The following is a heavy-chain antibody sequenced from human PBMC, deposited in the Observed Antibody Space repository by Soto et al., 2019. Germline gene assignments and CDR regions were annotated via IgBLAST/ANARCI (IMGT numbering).Heavy chain of an antibody. D-gene: IGHD3-10*01. V-gene: IGHV3-15*01. CDR1: GFTFSNAW. CDR3: TTHFVDYYYYMDV. J-gene: IGHJ6*03. CDR2: IKSKTDGETK. Sequence: GGSLRLSCAASGFTFSNAWMSWVRQAPGKGLEWVGRIKSKTDGETKDYAAPVKGRFTISRDDSKTTLYLQMKSLKTEDTAVYYCTTHFVDYYYYMDVWGKGTTVTVSS.